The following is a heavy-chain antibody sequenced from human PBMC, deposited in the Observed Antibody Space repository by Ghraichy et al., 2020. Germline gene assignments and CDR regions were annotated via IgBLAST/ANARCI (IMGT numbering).Heavy chain of an antibody. D-gene: IGHD6-19*01. CDR1: GFTLTNYG. J-gene: IGHJ4*02. CDR3: AKDQKVWWGVPVAGTAFDY. Sequence: LSLTCVGSGFTLTNYGMSWVRQTPGKGLEWVAAIGGRGGMTYYADSVRGRFTISIDNSNTLFLQMTNLRVEDSALYFCAKDQKVWWGVPVAGTAFDYWGQGTPVAVSS. V-gene: IGHV3-23*01. CDR2: IGGRGGMT.